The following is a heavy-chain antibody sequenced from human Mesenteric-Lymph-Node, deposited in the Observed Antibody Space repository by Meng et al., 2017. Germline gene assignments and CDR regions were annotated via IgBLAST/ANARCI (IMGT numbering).Heavy chain of an antibody. D-gene: IGHD3-10*01. V-gene: IGHV4-39*07. CDR2: INYTGST. CDR1: GGSISSSNYY. CDR3: ARRGLSGSFSP. J-gene: IGHJ5*02. Sequence: HLQRHGSGPGLVKPSETLSLTCTVSGGSISSSNYYWYWIRQSPGKGLEWIGEINYTGSTSYNPSLRSRVTISLDTSKKQFSLRLSSVTAADTAVYYCARRGLSGSFSPWGQGTLVTVSS.